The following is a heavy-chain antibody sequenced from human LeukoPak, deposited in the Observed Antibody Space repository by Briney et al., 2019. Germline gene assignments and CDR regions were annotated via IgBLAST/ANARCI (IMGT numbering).Heavy chain of an antibody. CDR2: IGGRDNST. CDR1: GFTFSSYG. V-gene: IGHV3-23*01. CDR3: AKQLGYCSDGSCYFPY. J-gene: IGHJ4*02. D-gene: IGHD2-15*01. Sequence: PGGSLRLSCAASGFTFSSYGMSWVRQAPGKGLEWVSAIGGRDNSTYYADSVKGRFTISRDNSKNTLYVQMNSLRAEDTAVYYCAKQLGYCSDGSCYFPYWGQGTLVTVSS.